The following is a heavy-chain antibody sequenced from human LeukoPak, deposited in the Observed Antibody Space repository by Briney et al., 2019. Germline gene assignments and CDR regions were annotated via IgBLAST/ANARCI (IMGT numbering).Heavy chain of an antibody. V-gene: IGHV3-66*01. CDR1: GFTVSSNY. J-gene: IGHJ4*02. Sequence: PGGSLRLSCAASGFTVSSNYMSWVRQAPGKGLEWVSVIYSGGSTYYADSVKGRFTISRDNSKNTLYLQMNSLRAEDTAVYYCAGVAYSGSYYPYYFDYWGQGTLVTVSS. CDR3: AGVAYSGSYYPYYFDY. D-gene: IGHD1-26*01. CDR2: IYSGGST.